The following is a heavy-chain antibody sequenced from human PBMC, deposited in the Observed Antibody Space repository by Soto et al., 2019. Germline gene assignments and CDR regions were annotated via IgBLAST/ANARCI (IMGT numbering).Heavy chain of an antibody. CDR2: ISYDGSNK. Sequence: GGSLRLSCAASGFTFSSYGMHWVRQAPGKGLEWVAVISYDGSNKYYADSVKGRFTISRDNSKNTLYLQMNSLRAEDTAVYYCAKCGAGHDILTGYYKNWGQGTLVTVSS. CDR3: AKCGAGHDILTGYYKN. J-gene: IGHJ4*02. V-gene: IGHV3-30*18. CDR1: GFTFSSYG. D-gene: IGHD3-9*01.